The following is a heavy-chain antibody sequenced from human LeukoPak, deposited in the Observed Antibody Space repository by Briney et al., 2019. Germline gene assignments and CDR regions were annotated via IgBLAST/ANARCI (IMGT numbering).Heavy chain of an antibody. D-gene: IGHD6-6*01. Sequence: SETLSLTCTVSGGSISRGDYYWSWIRHPPGKGLEWIGYIYYSSSTYYYPSLNSRVTISVDTSKNQFSLRLSSVTAADTAVYYCARVASSSSDDAFDIWGQGTMVTVSS. J-gene: IGHJ3*02. CDR1: GGSISRGDYY. CDR2: IYYSSST. V-gene: IGHV4-30-4*08. CDR3: ARVASSSSDDAFDI.